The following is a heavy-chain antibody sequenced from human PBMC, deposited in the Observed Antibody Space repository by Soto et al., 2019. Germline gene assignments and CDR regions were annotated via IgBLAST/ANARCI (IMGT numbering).Heavy chain of an antibody. D-gene: IGHD1-7*01. J-gene: IGHJ4*02. CDR1: GGSFTSNNW. CDR3: ASRDPGTSVDY. Sequence: SETLSLTCAVSGGSFTSNNWWTWVRQPPGQGLEWIGEIYRTGSTNYNPSLKSRVTISLDKSENQFSLKVTSLTAAATAVYYCASRDPGTSVDYWGQGTLITVSS. V-gene: IGHV4-4*02. CDR2: IYRTGST.